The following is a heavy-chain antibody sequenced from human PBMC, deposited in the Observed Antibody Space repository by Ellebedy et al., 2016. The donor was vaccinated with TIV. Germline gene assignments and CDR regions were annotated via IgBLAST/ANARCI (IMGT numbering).Heavy chain of an antibody. V-gene: IGHV5-51*01. CDR2: IFPRDSET. Sequence: GESLKISCKFSGDNFLAYWIAWVRQMPGKGLEWMGIIFPRDSETRYSPSFQGQITISVDKSITTAYLQWNSLKASDTAMYYCASRNWANAFDVWGQGTMVTVSS. D-gene: IGHD7-27*01. J-gene: IGHJ3*01. CDR3: ASRNWANAFDV. CDR1: GDNFLAYW.